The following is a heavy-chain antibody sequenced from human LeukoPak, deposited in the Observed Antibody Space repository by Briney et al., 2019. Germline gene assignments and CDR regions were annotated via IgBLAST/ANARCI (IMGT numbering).Heavy chain of an antibody. CDR3: AREVDTAMSLDY. CDR2: INHSGST. CDR1: GGSFSGYY. J-gene: IGHJ4*02. D-gene: IGHD5-18*01. V-gene: IGHV4-34*01. Sequence: PSETLSLTCAVYGGSFSGYYWSWIRQPPGKGLEWIGEINHSGSTNYNPSLKSRVTISVDTSKNQFSLKLSSVTAADTAVYYCAREVDTAMSLDYWGQGTLVTVSS.